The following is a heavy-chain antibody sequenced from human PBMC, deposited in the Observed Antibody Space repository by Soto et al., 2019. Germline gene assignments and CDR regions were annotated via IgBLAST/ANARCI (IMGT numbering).Heavy chain of an antibody. Sequence: SETLSLTCTVSGGSISSDYWSWIRQPPGKGLEWIGTFYYSGSTYYNPSLESRVTISVDTSKNQFSLKVNSVTAGDTAMYYCARLGGYCSGTSCYGYYGMDVWGQGTTVTVSS. V-gene: IGHV4-59*04. CDR1: GGSISSDY. D-gene: IGHD2-2*01. CDR2: FYYSGST. CDR3: ARLGGYCSGTSCYGYYGMDV. J-gene: IGHJ6*02.